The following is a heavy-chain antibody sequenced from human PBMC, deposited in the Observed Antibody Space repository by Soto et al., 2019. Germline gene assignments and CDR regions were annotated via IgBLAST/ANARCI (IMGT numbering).Heavy chain of an antibody. D-gene: IGHD2-15*01. CDR2: FDPEDGET. CDR3: ARVGGYCSGGSCYDWYFDL. V-gene: IGHV1-24*01. J-gene: IGHJ2*01. CDR1: GYTLTELS. Sequence: ASVKVSCKVSGYTLTELSMHWVRQAPGKGLEWMGGFDPEDGETIYAQKFQGRVTMTEDTSTGTAYMELSSLRSEDTAVYYCARVGGYCSGGSCYDWYFDLWGRGTLVTVSS.